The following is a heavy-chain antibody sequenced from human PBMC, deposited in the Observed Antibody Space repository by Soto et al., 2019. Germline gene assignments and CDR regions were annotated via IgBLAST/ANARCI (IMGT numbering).Heavy chain of an antibody. Sequence: PGGSLRLSCAGSGFSFSNYAIHWVRQAPGKGLEWGALMSSDGSNRQRAGSVKGRFTISRDKSENTVYLQMNSLTIEDTAVYYCVRGLNSGAYLVDYWGKGTPVT. V-gene: IGHV3-30-3*01. D-gene: IGHD3-10*01. CDR1: GFSFSNYA. CDR2: MSSDGSNR. CDR3: VRGLNSGAYLVDY. J-gene: IGHJ4*02.